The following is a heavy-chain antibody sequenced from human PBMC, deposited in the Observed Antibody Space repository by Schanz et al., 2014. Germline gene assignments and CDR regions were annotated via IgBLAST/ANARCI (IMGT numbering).Heavy chain of an antibody. D-gene: IGHD4-17*01. V-gene: IGHV4-39*07. CDR2: IYHSGST. Sequence: QLHLQESGPGLVKPSETLSLTCTVSGGSISSSSYYWGWIRQPPGKGLEWIGYIYHSGSTYYNPSLKSRVTISVDRSKTQFSLILTSVTAADTAVYYCARSPGDFPGWFDSWGQGTLVTVSS. J-gene: IGHJ5*01. CDR1: GGSISSSSYY. CDR3: ARSPGDFPGWFDS.